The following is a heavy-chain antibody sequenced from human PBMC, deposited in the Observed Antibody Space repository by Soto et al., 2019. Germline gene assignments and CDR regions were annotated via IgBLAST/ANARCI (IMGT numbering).Heavy chain of an antibody. J-gene: IGHJ5*02. CDR2: ISYRGST. D-gene: IGHD6-13*01. V-gene: IGHV4-31*01. Sequence: SETLSLTCTVSGGSISSVGYYWSWIRQHPRKGLEWIGYISYRGSTSYNPSLKSQLTISLDTSKNQFSLKLTSVTAADTSFYYCARLIAVAVTSDWFDPWGQGALVTVSS. CDR3: ARLIAVAVTSDWFDP. CDR1: GGSISSVGYY.